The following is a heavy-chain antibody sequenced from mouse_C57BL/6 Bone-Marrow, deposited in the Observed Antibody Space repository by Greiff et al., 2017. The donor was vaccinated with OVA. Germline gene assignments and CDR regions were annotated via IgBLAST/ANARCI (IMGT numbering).Heavy chain of an antibody. D-gene: IGHD1-1*01. J-gene: IGHJ2*01. CDR2: IDPEDGEP. Sequence: EVQLQQSGAELVKPGASVKLSCTASGFNIKDYYMHWVKQRTEQGLEWIGRIDPEDGEPKYAPKFQGKATITADTSSNTAYLQLSSLTSEDTAVYYCARGITTVVAFPFDYWGQGTTLTVSS. CDR3: ARGITTVVAFPFDY. V-gene: IGHV14-2*01. CDR1: GFNIKDYY.